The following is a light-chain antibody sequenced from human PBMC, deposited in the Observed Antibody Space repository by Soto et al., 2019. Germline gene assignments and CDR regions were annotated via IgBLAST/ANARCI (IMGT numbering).Light chain of an antibody. V-gene: IGKV3-11*01. Sequence: EVVLTQSPAILSLSPGERATLSCRASQSVSSYLAWYQQKPGQAPRLLIYDASNRATGIPARFSGSGSGTDFTLTISSLEPEDFAVYYCQQRSNWLTFGGGTKVEIK. J-gene: IGKJ4*01. CDR1: QSVSSY. CDR2: DAS. CDR3: QQRSNWLT.